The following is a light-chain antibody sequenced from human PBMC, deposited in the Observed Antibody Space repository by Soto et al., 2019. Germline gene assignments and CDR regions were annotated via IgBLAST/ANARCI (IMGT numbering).Light chain of an antibody. V-gene: IGLV2-11*01. CDR1: SSDVGGYNY. CDR3: CSYAVSRYV. CDR2: DVS. J-gene: IGLJ1*01. Sequence: QSALTQPRSVSGSPGQSVTISCTGTSSDVGGYNYVSWYQQHPGKAPKLMIYDVSKRPSGVPDRFSGSKSGNTASLTISGLQAEDEADYYCCSYAVSRYVFGPGTKLTVL.